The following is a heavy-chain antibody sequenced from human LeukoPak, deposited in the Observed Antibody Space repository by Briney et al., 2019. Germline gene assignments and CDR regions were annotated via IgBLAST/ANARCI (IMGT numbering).Heavy chain of an antibody. CDR1: GFSFSSYA. D-gene: IGHD6-13*01. V-gene: IGHV3-23*01. CDR2: ISGSGGNT. J-gene: IGHJ4*02. Sequence: GGSLRLSCAASGFSFSSYAMSWVRQAPGKGLEWVPAISGSGGNTYYADSVRGRFTISRDNSKSTLYLQMNSLRAEDTAIYYCAKVSWANYFDYWGQGTLVTVSS. CDR3: AKVSWANYFDY.